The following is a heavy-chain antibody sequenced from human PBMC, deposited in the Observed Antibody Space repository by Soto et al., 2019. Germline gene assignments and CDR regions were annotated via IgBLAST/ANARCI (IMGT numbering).Heavy chain of an antibody. D-gene: IGHD2-21*01. V-gene: IGHV4-39*01. CDR3: WVRGEAGASLSSYYMDV. CDR1: GGSISSYSYY. CDR2: IYYSGTT. J-gene: IGHJ6*03. Sequence: QLQLQESGPGLVKPSETLSLTCTVSGGSISSYSYYWGWIRQPPGKGLEWIASIYYSGTTYYNPFQRRRVTISDESAEQLSLMQLSVAAADEAVFYCWVRGEAGASLSSYYMDVWGKGTTVTVSS.